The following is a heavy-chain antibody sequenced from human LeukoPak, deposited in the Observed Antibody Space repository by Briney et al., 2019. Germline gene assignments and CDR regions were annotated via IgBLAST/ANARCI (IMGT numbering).Heavy chain of an antibody. V-gene: IGHV3-23*01. Sequence: GGSLRLSCAASGFTFSNYAMTWVRQAPGTGLEWVSSISGIGSNIYYADSVKGRFTISRDNSKNTLHVQMNSLRAEDTAIYYCATNRDGYNYWGQGTLVTVSS. CDR3: ATNRDGYNY. D-gene: IGHD5-24*01. CDR2: ISGIGSNI. CDR1: GFTFSNYA. J-gene: IGHJ4*02.